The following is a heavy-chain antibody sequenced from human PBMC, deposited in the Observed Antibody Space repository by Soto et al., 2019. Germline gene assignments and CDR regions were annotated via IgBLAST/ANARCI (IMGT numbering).Heavy chain of an antibody. V-gene: IGHV2-5*02. J-gene: IGHJ4*02. CDR2: IYWDDDK. CDR3: AHVYGGYDNFDY. Sequence: QITLKESGPTLVKPTQNLTLTCTFSGFSLSTSGVGVGWIRQPPGKALEWLALIYWDDDKRYSPSLKSRLTTTKDTSKNQVVLTMTNMDPVDTATYYCAHVYGGYDNFDYWGQGTLVTVSS. D-gene: IGHD5-12*01. CDR1: GFSLSTSGVG.